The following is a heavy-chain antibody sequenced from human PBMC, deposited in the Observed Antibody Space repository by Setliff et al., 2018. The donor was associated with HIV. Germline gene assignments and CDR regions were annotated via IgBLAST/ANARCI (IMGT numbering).Heavy chain of an antibody. CDR3: ARGTSGSGWYLDYYYYGMDV. V-gene: IGHV4-34*01. Sequence: SETLSLTCAVYGGSFSGYYWSWIRQPPGKGLEWIGEINHSGSTNYNPSLKSRVTISVNTSKNHFSLKLSSVTAADTAVYYCARGTSGSGWYLDYYYYGMDVWGQGTTVTVS. D-gene: IGHD6-19*01. CDR2: INHSGST. CDR1: GGSFSGYY. J-gene: IGHJ6*02.